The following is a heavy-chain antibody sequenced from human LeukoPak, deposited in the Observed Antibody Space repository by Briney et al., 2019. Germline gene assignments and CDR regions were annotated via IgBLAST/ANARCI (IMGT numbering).Heavy chain of an antibody. CDR2: IYTSGST. CDR3: ARTYYYYYMDV. V-gene: IGHV4-61*02. Sequence: PSETLSLTCTVSGGSISSGSYYWNWIRQPAGRGLEWIGRIYTSGSTNYNPSLKSRVTISVDTSKNQFSLKLSSVTAADTAVYYCARTYYYYYMDVWGKGTTVTISS. J-gene: IGHJ6*03. CDR1: GGSISSGSYY.